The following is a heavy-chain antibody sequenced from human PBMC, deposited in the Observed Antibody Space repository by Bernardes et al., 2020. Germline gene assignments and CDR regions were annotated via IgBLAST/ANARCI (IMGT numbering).Heavy chain of an antibody. J-gene: IGHJ6*03. CDR2: ISSSSSYI. D-gene: IGHD3-16*01. CDR1: GFTFSSYS. CDR3: ARENSHLGLGEVYYYYYMDV. V-gene: IGHV3-21*01. Sequence: GGSLRLSCAASGFTFSSYSMNWVRQAPGKGLEWVSSISSSSSYIYYADSVKGRFTISRDNAKNSLSLQMNSLRAEDTAVYYCARENSHLGLGEVYYYYYMDVWGKGTTVTVSS.